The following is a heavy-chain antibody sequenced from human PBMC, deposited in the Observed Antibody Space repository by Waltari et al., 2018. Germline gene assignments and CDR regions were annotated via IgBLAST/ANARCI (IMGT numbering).Heavy chain of an antibody. D-gene: IGHD3-22*01. CDR2: ISAYNGNT. CDR3: ARETTLDYYDRRGNWFDS. CDR1: GYTFTSYG. Sequence: QVQLVQSGAEVKKPGASVQVSCKASGYTFTSYGFSWVRQAPGQGLEWMGWISAYNGNTNYAQKLQGRVTMTTDTSTSTAYMELRSLRSDDTAVYYCARETTLDYYDRRGNWFDSWGQGSLVTVSS. J-gene: IGHJ5*01. V-gene: IGHV1-18*01.